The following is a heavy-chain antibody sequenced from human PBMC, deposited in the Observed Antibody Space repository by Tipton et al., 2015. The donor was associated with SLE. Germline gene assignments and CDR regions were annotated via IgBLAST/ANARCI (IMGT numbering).Heavy chain of an antibody. J-gene: IGHJ4*02. CDR3: ASDNYVFDY. Sequence: GLVKPSETLSLTCSVSGGSIISYYWSWIRQSPGKGLEWIGYIYYGGSADYNPSLKSRVTISLDTSKSQFSLKVTSVTAADTAVYYCASDNYVFDYWGQGTLVTVSS. CDR1: GGSIISYY. CDR2: IYYGGSA. D-gene: IGHD4-11*01. V-gene: IGHV4-59*01.